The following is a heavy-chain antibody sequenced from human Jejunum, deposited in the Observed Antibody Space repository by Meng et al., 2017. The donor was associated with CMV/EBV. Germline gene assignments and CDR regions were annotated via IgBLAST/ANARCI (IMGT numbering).Heavy chain of an antibody. D-gene: IGHD5-24*01. CDR2: ITTSGDAT. CDR3: AKDPSREEA. CDR1: GFTFSNYA. V-gene: IGHV3-23*01. Sequence: VRRLGFGGGLVKPGESLRLSCAAAGFTFSNYAMSWVRQAPGKGLEWVSTITTSGDATYYADSVRGRFTISRDNSKNTLNLQMNSLRAEDTAVYYCAKDPSREEAWGQGTLVTVSS. J-gene: IGHJ5*02.